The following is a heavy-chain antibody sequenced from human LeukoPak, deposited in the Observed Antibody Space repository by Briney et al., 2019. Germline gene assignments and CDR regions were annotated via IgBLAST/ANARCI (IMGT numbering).Heavy chain of an antibody. CDR2: IYHSGNT. V-gene: IGHV4-38-2*01. CDR3: ARSRTTTVTPLDY. Sequence: SETLSLTCAVSGYSITSAYYWGWIRQPPGKGLEWIGSIYHSGNTYYNPSLKSRVTISVDTSKNQFSLKLSSVTAADTAVYYCARSRTTTVTPLDYWGQGTLVTASS. D-gene: IGHD4-17*01. J-gene: IGHJ4*02. CDR1: GYSITSAYY.